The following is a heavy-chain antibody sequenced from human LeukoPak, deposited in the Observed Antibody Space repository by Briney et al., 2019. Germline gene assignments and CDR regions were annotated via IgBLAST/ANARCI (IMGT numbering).Heavy chain of an antibody. D-gene: IGHD1-26*01. CDR1: GASISSSSYY. CDR3: ARLLVGANAFDI. CDR2: IYYSGST. Sequence: PSETLSLTCTVSGASISSSSYYWGWIRQPPGKGLEWIGSIYYSGSTYYNPSLKSRVTISVDTSKNQFSLKLSSVTAADTAVYYCARLLVGANAFDIWGQGTMVTVSS. V-gene: IGHV4-39*01. J-gene: IGHJ3*02.